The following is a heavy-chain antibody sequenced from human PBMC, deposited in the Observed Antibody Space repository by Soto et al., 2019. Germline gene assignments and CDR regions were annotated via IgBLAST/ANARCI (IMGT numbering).Heavy chain of an antibody. CDR2: ISGSGGST. D-gene: IGHD3-3*01. Sequence: GGSLRLSCAASGFTFSSYAMSWVRQAPGKGLEWVSAISGSGGSTYYADSVKGRFTISRDNSKNTLYLQMNSLRAKHTAVYYCAKARAQYYDFWSGYPVDYWGQGTLVTVSS. J-gene: IGHJ4*02. CDR3: AKARAQYYDFWSGYPVDY. V-gene: IGHV3-23*01. CDR1: GFTFSSYA.